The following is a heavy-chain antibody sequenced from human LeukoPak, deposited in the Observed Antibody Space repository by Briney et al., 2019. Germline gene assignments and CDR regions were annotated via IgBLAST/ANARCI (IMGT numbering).Heavy chain of an antibody. CDR2: IYHSGST. V-gene: IGHV4-30-2*01. J-gene: IGHJ4*02. D-gene: IGHD3-22*01. CDR3: ARHRFTYYYDSSGYYPFDY. CDR1: GGSISSGGYS. Sequence: PSQTLSLTCAVSGGSISSGGYSWSWIRQPPGKGLEWIGYIYHSGSTYYNPSLKSRVTISVDRSKNQFSLKLSSVTAADTAVYYCARHRFTYYYDSSGYYPFDYWGQGTLVTVSS.